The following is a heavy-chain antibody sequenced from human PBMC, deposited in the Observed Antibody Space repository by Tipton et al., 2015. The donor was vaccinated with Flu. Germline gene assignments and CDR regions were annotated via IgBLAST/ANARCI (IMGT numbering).Heavy chain of an antibody. V-gene: IGHV4-39*01. Sequence: TLSLTCTVSGGSISSDTDHWAWIRQPPGKELEWIGSINDSGSTYYKSSLKSRVTISVDTSKNQFSLKLKYVTATDTAVYYCARRDYSNYVSEPKNWFDPWGQGILVTVSS. CDR1: GGSISSDTDH. J-gene: IGHJ5*02. CDR3: ARRDYSNYVSEPKNWFDP. CDR2: INDSGST. D-gene: IGHD4-11*01.